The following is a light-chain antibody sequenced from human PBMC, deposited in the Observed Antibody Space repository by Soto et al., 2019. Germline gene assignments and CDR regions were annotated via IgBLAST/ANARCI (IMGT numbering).Light chain of an antibody. Sequence: ETVLTQSPATLSLSPGERATLSCRASQNVDIYLAWYQQKPGQAPRLLIYDASNRATGVTPRFSGSGSGTDFTLTISSLAPEDFALYYCQQRRNWPPLTFGQGTRLEIK. CDR1: QNVDIY. CDR2: DAS. V-gene: IGKV3-11*01. CDR3: QQRRNWPPLT. J-gene: IGKJ5*01.